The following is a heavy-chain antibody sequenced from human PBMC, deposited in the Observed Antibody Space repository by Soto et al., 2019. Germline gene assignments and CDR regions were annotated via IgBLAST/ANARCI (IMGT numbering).Heavy chain of an antibody. V-gene: IGHV3-30*04. CDR3: AKDPQSYYDSSGYYSYFDY. CDR2: MSYDGTNE. Sequence: SLRISCAASGFSFTHYTINWVRQAPGKGVEWVAVMSYDGTNEYYADSVKGRFTISRDNSKSTVYLQMNSLTPEDTAIYYCAKDPQSYYDSSGYYSYFDYWGQGTLVTVSS. J-gene: IGHJ4*02. D-gene: IGHD3-22*01. CDR1: GFSFTHYT.